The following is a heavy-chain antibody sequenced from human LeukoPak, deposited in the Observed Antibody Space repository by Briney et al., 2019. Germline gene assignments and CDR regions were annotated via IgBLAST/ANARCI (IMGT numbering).Heavy chain of an antibody. Sequence: PGGSLRLSCAASGFTFDDYGMSWVRQAPGKGLEWVSGINWDGDNTNYADSVKGRFTISRDNAKNSLYLQMNSLRAEDTALYHCARDMSGYSYASPGYWGQGTLVTVSS. CDR3: ARDMSGYSYASPGY. J-gene: IGHJ4*02. CDR1: GFTFDDYG. V-gene: IGHV3-20*01. CDR2: INWDGDNT. D-gene: IGHD5-18*01.